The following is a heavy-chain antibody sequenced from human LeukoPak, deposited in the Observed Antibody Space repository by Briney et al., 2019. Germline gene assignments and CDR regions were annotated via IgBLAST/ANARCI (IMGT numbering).Heavy chain of an antibody. V-gene: IGHV3-30*01. D-gene: IGHD6-13*01. CDR1: GFPFSSYS. J-gene: IGHJ4*02. CDR3: ARGVSTWYRINY. CDR2: LSYDGSIK. Sequence: PGGSLRLSCVASGFPFSSYSFHWVRQAPGKGLEWVALLSYDGSIKHYADSVKGRFTLSRDNSKSSVYLQMDSLKADDTAVYYCARGVSTWYRINYWGQGTLVTASS.